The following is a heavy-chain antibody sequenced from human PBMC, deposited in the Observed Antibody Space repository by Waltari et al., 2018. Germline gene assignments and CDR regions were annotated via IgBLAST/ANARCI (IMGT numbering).Heavy chain of an antibody. CDR1: GASLRGGDYY. Sequence: QVQLQESGPGLVRPSQTLSLTCTVSGASLRGGDYYWAWIRQPPGKGLEWIGYIPYSGTTYYNPSLQSRVTILADTSKNQFSLNLRSVTATDTAVYYCARERGSSSWYSDSWGQGTLVTVSS. D-gene: IGHD3-16*01. CDR2: IPYSGTT. V-gene: IGHV4-30-4*08. J-gene: IGHJ4*02. CDR3: ARERGSSSWYSDS.